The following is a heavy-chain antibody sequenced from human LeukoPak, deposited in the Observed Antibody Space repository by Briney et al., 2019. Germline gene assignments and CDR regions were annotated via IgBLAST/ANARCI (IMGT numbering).Heavy chain of an antibody. CDR2: IIPIFGTA. V-gene: IGHV1-69*13. CDR1: GGTFSSYA. D-gene: IGHD3-16*01. CDR3: ARVVRLIMITSPGWFDP. J-gene: IGHJ5*02. Sequence: SVKVSCKASGGTFSSYAISWARQAPGQGLEWMGGIIPIFGTANYAQKFQGRVTITADESTSTAYMELSSLRSEDTAVYYCARVVRLIMITSPGWFDPWGQGTLVTVSS.